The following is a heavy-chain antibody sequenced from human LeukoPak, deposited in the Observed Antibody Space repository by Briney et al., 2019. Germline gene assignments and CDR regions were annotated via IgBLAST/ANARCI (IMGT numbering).Heavy chain of an antibody. Sequence: GGSLRLSCAASGFTFNNYWIHWVRQVPGKGLVWVSRINNDGSSASYVDSVKGRFTISRDNARNTLFLQMNSLRAEDTAVYYCARRGTGHGMDVWGQGTTVIVSS. CDR1: GFTFNNYW. CDR2: INNDGSSA. V-gene: IGHV3-74*01. CDR3: ARRGTGHGMDV. J-gene: IGHJ6*02. D-gene: IGHD1-1*01.